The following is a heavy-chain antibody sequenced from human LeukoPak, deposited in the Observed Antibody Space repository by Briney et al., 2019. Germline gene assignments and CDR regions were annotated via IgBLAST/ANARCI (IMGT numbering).Heavy chain of an antibody. CDR2: IIPILGTA. V-gene: IGHV1-69*13. CDR3: ARSPRTYYYYMDV. J-gene: IGHJ6*03. CDR1: GGTFSTYA. Sequence: VKVSCKPSGGTFSTYAISWVRQAPGQGLEWMGGIIPILGTANYAQKFQGRVTITADESTSTAYMELSSLRSEDTAVYYCARSPRTYYYYMDVWGKGTTVTIFS.